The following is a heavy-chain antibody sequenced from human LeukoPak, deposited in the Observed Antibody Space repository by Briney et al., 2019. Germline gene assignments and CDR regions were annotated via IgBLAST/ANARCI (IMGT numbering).Heavy chain of an antibody. CDR3: ARDRRGYSGYDPGWFDP. CDR2: INSDGYSA. D-gene: IGHD5-12*01. V-gene: IGHV3-74*01. Sequence: GGSLRLSCVASGFTFSSYWMHWVRQAPGKGLVWVSRINSDGYSASYADSVKGRFTISRDNAKNTVYLQMNSLRAEDTAVYYCARDRRGYSGYDPGWFDPWGQGTLVTVSS. J-gene: IGHJ5*02. CDR1: GFTFSSYW.